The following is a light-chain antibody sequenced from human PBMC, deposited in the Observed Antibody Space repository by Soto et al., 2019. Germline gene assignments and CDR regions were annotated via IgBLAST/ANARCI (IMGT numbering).Light chain of an antibody. CDR2: GAS. J-gene: IGKJ1*01. Sequence: PGERATLSCRASQSVTSIYLAWYQQKPGQAPRLLIFGASSRATGIPDRFSGSGSVTDFTLTISRLEPEDSAVYYCQQYGSSPWTFGQGTKVEIK. CDR1: QSVTSIY. CDR3: QQYGSSPWT. V-gene: IGKV3-20*01.